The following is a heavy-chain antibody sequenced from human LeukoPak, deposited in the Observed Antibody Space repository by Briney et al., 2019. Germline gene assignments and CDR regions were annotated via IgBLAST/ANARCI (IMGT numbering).Heavy chain of an antibody. Sequence: GGSLRLSCAASGFTFSSYAMHWVRQAPGKGLEWVAVISYDGSNKYYADSVKGRFTISRDNSKNTLYLQMNSLRAEDTAVYYCARLSRSLLWFGESYNDYWGQGTLVTVSS. CDR1: GFTFSSYA. D-gene: IGHD3-10*01. CDR3: ARLSRSLLWFGESYNDY. V-gene: IGHV3-30*04. J-gene: IGHJ4*02. CDR2: ISYDGSNK.